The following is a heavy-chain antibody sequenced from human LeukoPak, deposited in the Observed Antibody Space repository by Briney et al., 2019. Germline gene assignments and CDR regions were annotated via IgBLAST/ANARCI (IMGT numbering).Heavy chain of an antibody. CDR2: IRYDGSNK. CDR1: GFTFSSYG. J-gene: IGHJ4*02. V-gene: IGHV3-30*02. CDR3: AKCLGVEMATIVGAYFDY. D-gene: IGHD5-24*01. Sequence: GGSLRLSCAASGFTFSSYGMHCVRQAPGKGLEWVAFIRYDGSNKYYADSVKARFTIPRDNSKNTLYLQMNSLRAEDTAVYYCAKCLGVEMATIVGAYFDYWGQGTLVTVSS.